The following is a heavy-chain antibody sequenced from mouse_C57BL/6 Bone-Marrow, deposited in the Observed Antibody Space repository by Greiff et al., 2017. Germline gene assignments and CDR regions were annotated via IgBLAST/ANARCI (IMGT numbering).Heavy chain of an antibody. CDR1: GYTFTSSG. V-gene: IGHV1-81*01. J-gene: IGHJ3*01. CDR3: ARSGKFAY. CDR2: IYPRSGNT. Sequence: VQLQQSGAELARPGASVKLSCKASGYTFTSSGISWVKQRTGQGLEWIGEIYPRSGNTYYNEKFKGKATLTADKSSSTAYMELRSLTSEYSAVNVCARSGKFAYWGQGTLVTVSA. D-gene: IGHD3-1*01.